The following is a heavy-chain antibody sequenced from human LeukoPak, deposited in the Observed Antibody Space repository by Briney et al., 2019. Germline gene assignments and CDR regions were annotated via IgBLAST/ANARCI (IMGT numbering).Heavy chain of an antibody. Sequence: PGGSLRLSCAASGFTFSSYAMSWVRQAPGKGLEWVSAISGSGGSTYYADSVKGRFTISRDNSKNTLYLQMNSLRAEDTAVYYCARTDPYDSSGYYYAYFQHWGQGTLVTVSS. D-gene: IGHD3-22*01. CDR2: ISGSGGST. J-gene: IGHJ1*01. V-gene: IGHV3-23*01. CDR1: GFTFSSYA. CDR3: ARTDPYDSSGYYYAYFQH.